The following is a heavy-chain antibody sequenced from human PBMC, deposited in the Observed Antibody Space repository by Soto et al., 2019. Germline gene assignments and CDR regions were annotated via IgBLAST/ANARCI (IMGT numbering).Heavy chain of an antibody. CDR1: GFTFSSYG. D-gene: IGHD4-17*01. Sequence: QVQLVESGGGVVQPGRSLRLSCAASGFTFSSYGMHWVRQAPGKGLEWVAVIWYDGSNKYYADSVKGRFTISRDNSKNTLYLQMNSLRAEDTAVYYCARDLTVTTLLYYYYGMDVWGQGTTVTVSS. J-gene: IGHJ6*02. V-gene: IGHV3-33*01. CDR2: IWYDGSNK. CDR3: ARDLTVTTLLYYYYGMDV.